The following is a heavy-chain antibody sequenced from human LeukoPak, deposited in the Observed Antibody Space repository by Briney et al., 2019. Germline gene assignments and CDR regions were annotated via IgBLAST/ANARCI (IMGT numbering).Heavy chain of an antibody. Sequence: GGSLRLSCAASGLSFDNAWMSWVRQVPGKGLEWVGRIRGKIDGGTTDYAAPVKGRSTISRDDSESTLYLHLTSLQIEDAAMYYCTTMGGNNWFDWYFDLWGRGTLVTVYS. CDR2: IRGKIDGGTT. V-gene: IGHV3-15*01. J-gene: IGHJ2*01. D-gene: IGHD1-1*01. CDR3: TTMGGNNWFDWYFDL. CDR1: GLSFDNAW.